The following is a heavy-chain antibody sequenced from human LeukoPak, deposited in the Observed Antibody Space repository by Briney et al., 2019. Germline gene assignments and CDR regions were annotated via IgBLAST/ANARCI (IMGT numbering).Heavy chain of an antibody. Sequence: SETLSLTRAVYGGSLSGYYWSWIRQPPGKGLEWIGEINHSGSTNYNPSLKSRVTISVDTSKNQFSLKLSSVTAADTAVYYCARGSTVGVLYYYYYYMDVWGKGTTVTVSS. V-gene: IGHV4-34*01. CDR3: ARGSTVGVLYYYYYYMDV. CDR2: INHSGST. D-gene: IGHD4-11*01. J-gene: IGHJ6*03. CDR1: GGSLSGYY.